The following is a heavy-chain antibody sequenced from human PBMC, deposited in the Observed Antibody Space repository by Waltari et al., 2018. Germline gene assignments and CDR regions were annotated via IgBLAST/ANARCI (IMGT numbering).Heavy chain of an antibody. J-gene: IGHJ6*02. V-gene: IGHV3-30*01. D-gene: IGHD3-3*01. CDR1: GFTFSSYA. Sequence: QVQLVESGGGVVQPGRSLRLSCAASGFTFSSYAMHWVRQAPGKGLEWVAVISYDGSNKDYADSVKGRFTISRDNSKNTLYLQMNSLRAEDTAVYYCARDYYDFWSGYYTNYYYGMDVWGQGTTVTVSS. CDR3: ARDYYDFWSGYYTNYYYGMDV. CDR2: ISYDGSNK.